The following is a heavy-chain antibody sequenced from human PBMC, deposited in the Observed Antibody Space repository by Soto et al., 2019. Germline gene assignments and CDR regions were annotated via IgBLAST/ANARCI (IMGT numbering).Heavy chain of an antibody. V-gene: IGHV3-48*01. D-gene: IGHD5-12*01. CDR2: ISSSSSTI. CDR3: ARDRVEMATIRKYVDV. Sequence: GGSLRLSCAASGFTFSSYSMNWVRQAPGKGLEWVSYISSSSSTIYYADSVKGRFTISRDNAKNSLYLQMNSLRAEDTAVYYCARDRVEMATIRKYVDVWGKGTTVTVSS. J-gene: IGHJ6*03. CDR1: GFTFSSYS.